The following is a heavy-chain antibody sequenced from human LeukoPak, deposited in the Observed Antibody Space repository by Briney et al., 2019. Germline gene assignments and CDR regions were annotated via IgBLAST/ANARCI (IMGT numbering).Heavy chain of an antibody. CDR1: GYTFTSYD. Sequence: ASVKVSCKASGYTFTSYDINWVRQATGQGLEWMGWMNPNSGNAGCAQKFQGRVTMTRNTSISTAYMELSSLRSEDTAVYYCARQGRSGSYSAFNWFDPWGQGTLVTVSS. J-gene: IGHJ5*02. D-gene: IGHD3-22*01. CDR3: ARQGRSGSYSAFNWFDP. CDR2: MNPNSGNA. V-gene: IGHV1-8*01.